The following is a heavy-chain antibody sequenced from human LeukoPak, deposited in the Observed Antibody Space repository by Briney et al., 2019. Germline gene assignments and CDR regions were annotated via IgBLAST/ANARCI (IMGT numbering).Heavy chain of an antibody. CDR3: ASQVGGSYSYDY. D-gene: IGHD1-26*01. Sequence: GGSLRLSCAASGFTFSSYNMNWVRQAPGKGLEWVSSISTSSSYKYYADSVKGRFTISRDNAKKLLYLQMNSLRAEDTAVYYCASQVGGSYSYDYWGQGTLVTVSS. J-gene: IGHJ4*02. CDR1: GFTFSSYN. V-gene: IGHV3-21*01. CDR2: ISTSSSYK.